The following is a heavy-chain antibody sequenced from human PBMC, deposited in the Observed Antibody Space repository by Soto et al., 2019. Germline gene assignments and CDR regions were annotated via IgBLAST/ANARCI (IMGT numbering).Heavy chain of an antibody. J-gene: IGHJ6*02. CDR2: IDPSDSYT. Sequence: GESLKISCKGSGYSFTSYWISWVRQMPGKGLEWMGRIDPSDSYTNYSPSFQGHVTISADKSISTAYLQWSSLKASDTAMYYCARRDGGSGSYYNYYYYGMDVWAQGTTVTVSS. D-gene: IGHD3-10*01. CDR3: ARRDGGSGSYYNYYYYGMDV. CDR1: GYSFTSYW. V-gene: IGHV5-10-1*01.